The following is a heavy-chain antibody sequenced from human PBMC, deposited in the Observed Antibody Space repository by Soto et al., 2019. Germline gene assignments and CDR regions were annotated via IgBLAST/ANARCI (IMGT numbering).Heavy chain of an antibody. CDR2: ISPYNGTT. V-gene: IGHV1-18*04. J-gene: IGHJ6*02. D-gene: IGHD1-1*01. Sequence: ASVKISCKASGYTFTTYGISWVRQAPGQGLEWMGWISPYNGTTKYAAKFQGEMTMTTDTAPSTAYMDLRSLRSDDTAVYYCARDGERDTGLNFYYYLHGMDAWGQGTRVTVSS. CDR1: GYTFTTYG. CDR3: ARDGERDTGLNFYYYLHGMDA.